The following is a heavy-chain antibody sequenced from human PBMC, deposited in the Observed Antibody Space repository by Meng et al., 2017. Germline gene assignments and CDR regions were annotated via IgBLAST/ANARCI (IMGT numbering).Heavy chain of an antibody. CDR2: INPNSGGT. Sequence: ASVKVSCKASGYTFTGYYMHWVRQAPGQGLEWMGRINPNSGGTNYAQKFQGRVTMTRDTSISTAYMELSRLRSDDTAVYYCARDDYDILTGYYRTLDYWARGPLAPFP. CDR3: ARDDYDILTGYYRTLDY. CDR1: GYTFTGYY. D-gene: IGHD3-9*01. J-gene: IGHJ4*03. V-gene: IGHV1-2*06.